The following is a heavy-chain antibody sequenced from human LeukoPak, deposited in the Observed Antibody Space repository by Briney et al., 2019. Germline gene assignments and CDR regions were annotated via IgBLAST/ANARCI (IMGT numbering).Heavy chain of an antibody. J-gene: IGHJ4*02. D-gene: IGHD5-12*01. CDR1: GFTVSSNY. Sequence: GGSLRLSCAASGFTVSSNYMSWVRQAPGKGLEWVSVIFSGGSTYYADSVKGRFTIFRDNAKNTLNLQMNSLRAEDTAVYYCARYGSGYDLIDYWGRGTLVTVSA. CDR3: ARYGSGYDLIDY. V-gene: IGHV3-53*01. CDR2: IFSGGST.